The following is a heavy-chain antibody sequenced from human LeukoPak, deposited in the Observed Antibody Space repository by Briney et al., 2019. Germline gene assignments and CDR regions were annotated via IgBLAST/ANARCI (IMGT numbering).Heavy chain of an antibody. J-gene: IGHJ6*04. CDR1: GFSFSSYY. Sequence: SETLSLTCATSGFSFSSYYWSWIRQPPGKGLEWVGDICYSGGTTYNPSSKSRLTTSLDTSKNQLSIKLSSVTAADTAVYYCAREARPAEGYGKDVWGKGTTVTVSS. D-gene: IGHD5-12*01. CDR2: ICYSGGT. V-gene: IGHV4-59*01. CDR3: AREARPAEGYGKDV.